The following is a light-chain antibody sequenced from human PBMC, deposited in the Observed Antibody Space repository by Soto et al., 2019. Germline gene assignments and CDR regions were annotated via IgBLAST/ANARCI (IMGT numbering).Light chain of an antibody. CDR1: QSVSYY. CDR2: DAS. V-gene: IGKV3-11*01. J-gene: IGKJ4*01. Sequence: EIVLTQSPATLSLSPGESATLSCRASQSVSYYFAWYQQKPGQAPRLLFYDASNRATGIPARFSGSGSGTDFTLTISSLEPEDFAVYYCQQRLNWPLTFGGGTKVEIK. CDR3: QQRLNWPLT.